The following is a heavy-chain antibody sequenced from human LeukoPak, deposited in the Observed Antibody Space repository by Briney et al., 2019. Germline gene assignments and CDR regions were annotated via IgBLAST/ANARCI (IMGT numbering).Heavy chain of an antibody. CDR2: IYYSGST. Sequence: SETLSLTCTVSGGSISSGGYYWSWIRQHPGKGLERIGYIYYSGSTYYNPSLKSRVTISVDTSKNQSSLKLSSVTAADTAVYYCARGSRAGVTASQEFDYWGQGTLVTVSS. CDR3: ARGSRAGVTASQEFDY. CDR1: GGSISSGGYY. V-gene: IGHV4-31*03. J-gene: IGHJ4*02. D-gene: IGHD2-21*02.